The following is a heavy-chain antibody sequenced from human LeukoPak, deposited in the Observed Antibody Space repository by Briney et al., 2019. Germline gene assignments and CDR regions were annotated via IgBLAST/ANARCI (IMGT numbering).Heavy chain of an antibody. V-gene: IGHV4-34*01. J-gene: IGHJ3*02. Sequence: SETLSLTCAVYGGSFSGYYWSWIRRPPGKGLEWIGEINHSGSTNYNPSLKSRVTISVDTSKNQVSLKLSSVTAADTAVYYCARVRGSAAFDTWGQGTMVTISS. D-gene: IGHD2-15*01. CDR2: INHSGST. CDR1: GGSFSGYY. CDR3: ARVRGSAAFDT.